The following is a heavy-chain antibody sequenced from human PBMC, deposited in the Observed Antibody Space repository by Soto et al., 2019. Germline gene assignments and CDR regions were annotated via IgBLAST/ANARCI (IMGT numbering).Heavy chain of an antibody. Sequence: GESLKISCKGSGCSFSNYWIGWGRQMPGKGLEWMGIIYPGDSDTRYSPSFQGQVTISADKSISTAYLQWSSLKASDTAMYYFLKTPKGEHDAFDLLGQGLMV. CDR3: LKTPKGEHDAFDL. V-gene: IGHV5-51*01. CDR2: IYPGDSDT. J-gene: IGHJ3*01. CDR1: GCSFSNYW. D-gene: IGHD3-9*01.